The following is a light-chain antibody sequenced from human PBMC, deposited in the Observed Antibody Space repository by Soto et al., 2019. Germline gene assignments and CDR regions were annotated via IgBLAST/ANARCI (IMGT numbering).Light chain of an antibody. Sequence: ETVLPQSLGTMSLSPGESYTLSGRASQSVSSSSLAWYQQRPGQAPRLLIYGASSRATGIPDRFSGSGSGTDFTLTIRSLEPEDFAVYYCQKSSNWPPWTVGKGTKVDIK. CDR2: GAS. J-gene: IGKJ1*01. V-gene: IGKV3D-20*02. CDR3: QKSSNWPPWT. CDR1: QSVSSSS.